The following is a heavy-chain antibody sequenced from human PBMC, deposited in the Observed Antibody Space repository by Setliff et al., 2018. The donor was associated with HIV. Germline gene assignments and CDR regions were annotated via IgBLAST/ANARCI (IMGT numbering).Heavy chain of an antibody. CDR1: GGSFRDYY. J-gene: IGHJ3*02. V-gene: IGHV4-34*01. CDR3: ARGPHKELELVTNNHLDAFDI. D-gene: IGHD1-7*01. CDR2: INHSGST. Sequence: TLSRTCAVYGGSFRDYYWSWIRQPPGKGLEWIGEINHSGSTNYNPSLKSRVTRSVDTSKNKFSLKLSSVAAADTAVYYCARGPHKELELVTNNHLDAFDIWGEGTMVTVSS.